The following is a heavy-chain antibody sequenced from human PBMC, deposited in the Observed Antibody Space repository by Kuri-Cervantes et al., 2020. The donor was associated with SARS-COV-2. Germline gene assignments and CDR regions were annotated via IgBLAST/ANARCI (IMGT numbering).Heavy chain of an antibody. CDR2: ISAYNLKT. V-gene: IGHV1-18*04. CDR3: ARDRWDAIHDY. J-gene: IGHJ4*02. CDR1: GFIFTSYG. D-gene: IGHD5-18*01. Sequence: ASVKVSCKASGFIFTSYGISWVRQAPGQGLEWMGWISAYNLKTIYAQKVQDRVTMTVDTNTDTAFMEVRSLRSDDTAVYYCARDRWDAIHDYWGQGTLVTVSS.